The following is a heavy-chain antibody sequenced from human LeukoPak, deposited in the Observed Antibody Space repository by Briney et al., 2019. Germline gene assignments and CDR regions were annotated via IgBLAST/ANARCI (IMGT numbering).Heavy chain of an antibody. D-gene: IGHD2-2*01. CDR1: GYTFTSYD. J-gene: IGHJ5*02. CDR3: ARGRPASFDP. Sequence: ASVKVSCKASGYTFTSYDINWVRQATGQGLEWLGWMNPNSGNTGYAQKFQGRVTITRDTSINTAYIELSNLRSEDTAVYYCARGRPASFDPWGQGTLDTVSS. V-gene: IGHV1-8*03. CDR2: MNPNSGNT.